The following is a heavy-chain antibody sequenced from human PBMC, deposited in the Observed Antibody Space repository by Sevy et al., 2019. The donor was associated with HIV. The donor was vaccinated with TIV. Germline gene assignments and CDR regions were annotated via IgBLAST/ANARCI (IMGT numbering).Heavy chain of an antibody. J-gene: IGHJ4*01. V-gene: IGHV3-33*01. D-gene: IGHD5-18*01. CDR1: GFTFSDYG. CDR3: VREGLGGYSYSLDY. Sequence: GGSLRLSCAASGFTFSDYGIHWVRQAPGKGPEWVAVIWYDGINKYYVDSVKGRFTISRDNSKNTVYLQMNSLSAEDTAVYYCVREGLGGYSYSLDYWGHGTLVTVSS. CDR2: IWYDGINK.